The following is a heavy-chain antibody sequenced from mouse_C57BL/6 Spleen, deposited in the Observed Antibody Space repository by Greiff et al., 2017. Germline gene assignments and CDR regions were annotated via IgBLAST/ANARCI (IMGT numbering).Heavy chain of an antibody. CDR3: ARSLLVKGYFDV. CDR2: IYPGSGST. Sequence: QVQLKQPGAELVKPGASVKMSCKASGYTFTSYWITWVKQRPGQGLEWIGDIYPGSGSTNYNEKFKSKATLTVDTSSSTAYMQLSSLTSEDSAVYYCARSLLVKGYFDVWGTGTTVTVSS. D-gene: IGHD1-1*01. CDR1: GYTFTSYW. V-gene: IGHV1-55*01. J-gene: IGHJ1*03.